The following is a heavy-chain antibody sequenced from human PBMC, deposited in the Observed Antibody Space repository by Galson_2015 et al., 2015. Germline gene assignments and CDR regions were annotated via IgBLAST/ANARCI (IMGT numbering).Heavy chain of an antibody. Sequence: SVKVSCKASGGTFSSYAISWVRQAPGQGLEWMGAIIRIFGIANYAQKLQGRVTITADKSKSTAYMELSSLRSEDTAVYYCNYYDSSGYSLRSDYWGQGTLITVSS. V-gene: IGHV1-69*10. J-gene: IGHJ4*02. D-gene: IGHD3-22*01. CDR1: GGTFSSYA. CDR3: NYYDSSGYSLRSDY. CDR2: IIRIFGIA.